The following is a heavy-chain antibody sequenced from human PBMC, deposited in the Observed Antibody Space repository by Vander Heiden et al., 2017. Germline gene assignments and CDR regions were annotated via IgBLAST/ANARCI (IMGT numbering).Heavy chain of an antibody. CDR3: ARAGGYCSSTSCDFRGDYYYGMDV. D-gene: IGHD2-2*01. V-gene: IGHV1-8*01. J-gene: IGHJ6*02. CDR2: MNPNSGNT. Sequence: QVQLVQSGAEVKKPGASVKVSCKASGYTFTSYDINWVRQATGQGLEWMGWMNPNSGNTGYAQKFQGRVTMTRNTAISTAYMELSSLRSEDTAVYYCARAGGYCSSTSCDFRGDYYYGMDVWGQGTTVTVSS. CDR1: GYTFTSYD.